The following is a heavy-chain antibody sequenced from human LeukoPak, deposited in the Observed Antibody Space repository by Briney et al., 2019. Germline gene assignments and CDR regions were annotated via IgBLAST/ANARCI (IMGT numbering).Heavy chain of an antibody. CDR1: GGSISSSSYY. J-gene: IGHJ6*02. V-gene: IGHV4-39*07. D-gene: IGHD3-10*01. Sequence: KPSETLSLTCTVSGGSISSSSYYWGWIRQPPGKGLEWIGSIYYSGSTYYNPSLKSRVTISVDTSKNQFSLKLSSVTAADTAVYYCARDTTMVRGVKRQVKQNYYYYGMDVWGQGTTVTVSS. CDR3: ARDTTMVRGVKRQVKQNYYYYGMDV. CDR2: IYYSGST.